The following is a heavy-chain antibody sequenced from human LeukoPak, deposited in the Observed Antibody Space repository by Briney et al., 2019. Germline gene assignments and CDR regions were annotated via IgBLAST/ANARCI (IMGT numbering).Heavy chain of an antibody. J-gene: IGHJ6*03. Sequence: SETLSLTCAVSGGSISSSNWWSWVRQPPGKGLEWIGEIYHSGSTNYNPSLKSRVTISVDKSKNQFSLKLSSVTAADAAVYYCARGHIVVVPAAIPTEGYYYYMDVWGKGTTVTVSS. CDR2: IYHSGST. V-gene: IGHV4-4*02. CDR1: GGSISSSNW. CDR3: ARGHIVVVPAAIPTEGYYYYMDV. D-gene: IGHD2-2*01.